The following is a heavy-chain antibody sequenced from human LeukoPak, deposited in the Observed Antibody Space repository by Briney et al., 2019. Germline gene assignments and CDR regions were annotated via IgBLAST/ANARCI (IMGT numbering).Heavy chain of an antibody. V-gene: IGHV4-61*08. CDR1: GGSSGDSIRGYY. CDR2: IYYSGST. D-gene: IGHD5-24*01. J-gene: IGHJ4*02. CDR3: ARGRSGRDGYNYFDY. Sequence: SETLSLTCTVSGGSSGDSIRGYYWSWIRQPPGEGLKWIGYIYYSGSTEYYPSLKSRVTISVDTSKNQFSLKLTSVTAADTAVYYCARGRSGRDGYNYFDYWGQGTLVTVSS.